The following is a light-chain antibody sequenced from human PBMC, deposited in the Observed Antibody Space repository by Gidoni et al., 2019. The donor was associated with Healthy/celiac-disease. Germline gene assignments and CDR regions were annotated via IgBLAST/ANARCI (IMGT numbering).Light chain of an antibody. V-gene: IGKV1-39*01. CDR1: QSISSY. J-gene: IGKJ1*01. CDR3: QPSYSTPWT. CDR2: AAS. Sequence: DIQMTQSPSALSASVGDRVTITCRASQSISSYLNWYQQKPGKAPKLLIYAASSLQSGVPSRFSGSGSGTDFTLTISSLQPEDFATYSCQPSYSTPWTFXQXTKVEIK.